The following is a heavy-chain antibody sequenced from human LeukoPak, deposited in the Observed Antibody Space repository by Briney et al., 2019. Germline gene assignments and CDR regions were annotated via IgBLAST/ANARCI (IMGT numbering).Heavy chain of an antibody. CDR2: INHSGST. J-gene: IGHJ5*02. D-gene: IGHD3-22*01. CDR1: GGSFSGYY. CDR3: ARCQGPTYYYDSSGAKRSWFDP. Sequence: SETLSLTCAVYGGSFSGYYWSWIRQPPGKGLEWIGEINHSGSTNYNPSLKSRVTISVDTSKNQSSLKLSSVTAADTAVYYCARCQGPTYYYDSSGAKRSWFDPWGQGTLVTVSS. V-gene: IGHV4-34*01.